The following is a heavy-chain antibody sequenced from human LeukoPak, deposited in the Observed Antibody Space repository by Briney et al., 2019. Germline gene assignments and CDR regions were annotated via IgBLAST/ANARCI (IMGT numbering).Heavy chain of an antibody. J-gene: IGHJ4*02. Sequence: PGRSLRLSCVASGFTYNIFGMHWLRRAPGKGPEWVAVASYDGSNEYYADSVKGRFTISRDNSNNTLYLQMNSLRDEDTAVYYCARGSSGYYVGFDYWGQGTLVTVSS. V-gene: IGHV3-30*03. CDR3: ARGSSGYYVGFDY. CDR1: GFTYNIFG. D-gene: IGHD3-22*01. CDR2: ASYDGSNE.